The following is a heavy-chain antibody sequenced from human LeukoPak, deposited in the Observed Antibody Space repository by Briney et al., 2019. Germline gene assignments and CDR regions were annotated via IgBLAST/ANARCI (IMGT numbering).Heavy chain of an antibody. V-gene: IGHV4-59*01. CDR2: VYYSGRT. D-gene: IGHD1-26*01. J-gene: IGHJ6*02. CDR3: ARTFSESYYYYGMDV. CDR1: GGSISSYY. Sequence: SETLSLTCTVSGGSISSYYWSRIRQPPGKGLEWIGYVYYSGRTNYNPSLKSRVTISVDTSKNQFSLKLSSVTAADTAVYYCARTFSESYYYYGMDVWGQGTTVTVSS.